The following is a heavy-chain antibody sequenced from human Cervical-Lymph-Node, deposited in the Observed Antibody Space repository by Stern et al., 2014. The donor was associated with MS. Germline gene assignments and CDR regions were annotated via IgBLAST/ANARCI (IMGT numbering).Heavy chain of an antibody. D-gene: IGHD6-6*01. CDR3: ARARIAARPSAFDI. CDR1: GGSISSSSYY. CDR2: IHYSGST. V-gene: IGHV4-39*01. Sequence: QLQLQESGPGLVKPSETLSLTCTVSGGSISSSSYYWGWIRQPPGKGLEWIGSIHYSGSTYYNPSLKSRVTISVDTSKNQLPLKRTSVTAADTAVYYCARARIAARPSAFDIWGQGTMVTVSS. J-gene: IGHJ3*02.